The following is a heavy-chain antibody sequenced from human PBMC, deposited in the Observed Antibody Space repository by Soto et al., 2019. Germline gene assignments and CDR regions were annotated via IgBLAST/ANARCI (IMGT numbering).Heavy chain of an antibody. V-gene: IGHV4-39*02. Sequence: SETLSLTCTVSGPXISSSTYYWGWIRQPPGKGLEWIGSVYYSENTYYNPSLKSRVTISVDTSKNLFSLKLTSVTAADTAMYYCARPQFSGTYHDTFNIWGQGTMVTVSS. CDR3: ARPQFSGTYHDTFNI. CDR1: GPXISSSTYY. J-gene: IGHJ3*02. CDR2: VYYSENT. D-gene: IGHD1-26*01.